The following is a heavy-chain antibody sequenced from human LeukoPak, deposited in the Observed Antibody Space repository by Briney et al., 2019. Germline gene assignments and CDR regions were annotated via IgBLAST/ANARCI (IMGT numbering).Heavy chain of an antibody. CDR3: ARDRYYYDSSGYYYRTGPFGY. CDR2: IYSGGST. V-gene: IGHV3-66*01. D-gene: IGHD3-22*01. CDR1: GFTVSSNY. Sequence: GSLRLSCAASGFTVSSNYMSWVRQAPGKGLEWVSVIYSGGSTYYADSVKGRFTISRDNSKNTLYLQMNSLRAEDTAVYYCARDRYYYDSSGYYYRTGPFGYWGQGTLVTVSS. J-gene: IGHJ4*02.